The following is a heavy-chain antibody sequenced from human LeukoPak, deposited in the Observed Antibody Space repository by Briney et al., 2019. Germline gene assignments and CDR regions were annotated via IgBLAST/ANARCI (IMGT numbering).Heavy chain of an antibody. D-gene: IGHD6-13*01. CDR2: IRYDGSNK. Sequence: PGGSLRLSCAASGLTFSSYGMHWVRQAPGKGLEWVAFIRYDGSNKYYADSVKGRFTISRDNSKNTLYLQMNSLRAEDTAVYYCAVGGGYSSSWYTPFDYWGQGTLVTVSS. V-gene: IGHV3-30*02. CDR3: AVGGGYSSSWYTPFDY. CDR1: GLTFSSYG. J-gene: IGHJ4*02.